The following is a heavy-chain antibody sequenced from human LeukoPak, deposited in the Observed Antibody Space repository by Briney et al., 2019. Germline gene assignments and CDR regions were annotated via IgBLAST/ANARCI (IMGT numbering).Heavy chain of an antibody. CDR2: IYTSGST. CDR1: GGSISSGSYY. J-gene: IGHJ4*02. CDR3: ARGSHYYDSSGYKDY. Sequence: SETLSLACTVSGGSISSGSYYWSWIRQPAGKGLEWIGRIYTSGSTNYNPSLKSRVTISVDTSKNQSSLKLSSVTAADTAVYYCARGSHYYDSSGYKDYWGQGTLVTVSS. D-gene: IGHD3-22*01. V-gene: IGHV4-61*02.